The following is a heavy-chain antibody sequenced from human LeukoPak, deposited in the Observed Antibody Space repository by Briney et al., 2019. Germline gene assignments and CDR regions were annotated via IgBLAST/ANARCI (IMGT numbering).Heavy chain of an antibody. J-gene: IGHJ4*02. CDR1: GFTFDDYA. CDR2: ISWNSGSI. V-gene: IGHV3-9*01. CDR3: AKDIYSGYDSYYFDY. Sequence: PGRSLRLSCAASGFTFDDYAMHWVRQAPGKGLEWVSGISWNSGSIGYAYSVKGRFTISSDNTKNFLYLKINSLRAEDTALYYCAKDIYSGYDSYYFDYWGQGTLVTVSS. D-gene: IGHD5-12*01.